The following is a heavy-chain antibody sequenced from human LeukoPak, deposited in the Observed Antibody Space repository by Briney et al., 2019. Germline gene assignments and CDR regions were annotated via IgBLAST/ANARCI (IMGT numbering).Heavy chain of an antibody. D-gene: IGHD1-26*01. CDR2: INHSGST. J-gene: IGHJ4*02. CDR1: GGSFSGYY. CDR3: ARDGWSEL. V-gene: IGHV4-34*01. Sequence: SETLSLTCAVYGGSFSGYYWSWIRQPPGKGLEWIGEINHSGSTNYNPSLKSRVTISVDTSKNQFSLKLSSVTAADTAVYYCARDGWSELWSQGTLVTVSS.